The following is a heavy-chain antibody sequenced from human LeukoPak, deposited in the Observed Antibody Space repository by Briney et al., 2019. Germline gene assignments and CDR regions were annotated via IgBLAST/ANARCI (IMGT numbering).Heavy chain of an antibody. Sequence: GGSLRLSCAASGFTFSSYAMSWVRQAPGKGLEWVSAISGSGGSTYYADSVKGRFTISRDNSKNTLYLQMNSLRAEDTAVYYCAKAGGYGSNSEHDYWGQGTLVTVSS. V-gene: IGHV3-23*01. CDR3: AKAGGYGSNSEHDY. CDR1: GFTFSSYA. D-gene: IGHD4-23*01. CDR2: ISGSGGST. J-gene: IGHJ4*02.